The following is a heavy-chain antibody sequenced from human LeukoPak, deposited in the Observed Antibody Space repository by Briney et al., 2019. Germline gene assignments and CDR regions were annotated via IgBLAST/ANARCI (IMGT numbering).Heavy chain of an antibody. V-gene: IGHV3-21*01. Sequence: GGSLRLSCAASEFTFSSYSMNWVRQAPGKGLEWVSSISSSSSYIYYADSVKGRFTISRDNAKNSLYLQMNSLRAEDTAVYYCARDAVAGAITYYYYGMDVWGQGTTVTVSS. CDR3: ARDAVAGAITYYYYGMDV. D-gene: IGHD6-19*01. CDR1: EFTFSSYS. CDR2: ISSSSSYI. J-gene: IGHJ6*02.